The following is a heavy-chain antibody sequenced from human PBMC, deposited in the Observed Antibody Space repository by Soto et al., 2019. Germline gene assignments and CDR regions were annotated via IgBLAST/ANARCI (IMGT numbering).Heavy chain of an antibody. V-gene: IGHV4-30-4*03. CDR1: GGSISSADHY. D-gene: IGHD4-17*01. CDR3: AYYGNYVSAFDP. J-gene: IGHJ5*02. CDR2: IYYSGST. Sequence: QVQLQESGPGLVKPSQTLSLTCTVSGGSISSADHYWSWIRQPPGKGLEWIGYIYYSGSTYYNPYLKSRVTISVDTSKNQFSLKLSSVTAADTAVYYCAYYGNYVSAFDPWGQGTLVTVSS.